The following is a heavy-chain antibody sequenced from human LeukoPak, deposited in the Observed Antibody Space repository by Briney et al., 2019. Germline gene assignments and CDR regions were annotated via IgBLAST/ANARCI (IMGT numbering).Heavy chain of an antibody. D-gene: IGHD6-6*01. Sequence: SETLSLTCAVYGGSFSGYYWSWIRQPPGKGLEWIGEINHSGSTNYNPSLKSRVTISVDKSKNQSSLKLSSVTAADTAVYYCARTSIAARRANAFDIWGQGTMVTVSS. V-gene: IGHV4-34*01. CDR3: ARTSIAARRANAFDI. J-gene: IGHJ3*02. CDR1: GGSFSGYY. CDR2: INHSGST.